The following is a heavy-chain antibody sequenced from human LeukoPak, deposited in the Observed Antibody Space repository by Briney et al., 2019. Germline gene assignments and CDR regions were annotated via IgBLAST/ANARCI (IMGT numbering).Heavy chain of an antibody. CDR2: MYYSGRT. CDR1: GDPISSSSYY. CDR3: ARVERSYAYYYYYMDV. V-gene: IGHV4-39*07. Sequence: SETLSLTCTVSGDPISSSSYYWGWIRQPPGKGLEWIGSMYYSGRTYYNPSLKSRVTISVDTSKNQFSLKLSSVTAADTAVYYCARVERSYAYYYYYMDVWGKGTTVTVSS. J-gene: IGHJ6*03. D-gene: IGHD1-26*01.